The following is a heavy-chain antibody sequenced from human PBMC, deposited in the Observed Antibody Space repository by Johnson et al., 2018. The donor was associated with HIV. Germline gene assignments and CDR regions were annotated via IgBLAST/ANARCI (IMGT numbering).Heavy chain of an antibody. D-gene: IGHD6-19*01. V-gene: IGHV3-30*02. CDR3: AKASTSYINGWYDAVDI. Sequence: QVQLVESGGGVVQPGGSLRLSCGASGFTFSVYGMHWVRQSPGKGLDWVAVIKYDGSETMYADSVKGRFSMSRDNSKNTLHLQMNSLRAEDTAVYYFAKASTSYINGWYDAVDIWGQGTMVTVSS. J-gene: IGHJ3*02. CDR2: IKYDGSET. CDR1: GFTFSVYG.